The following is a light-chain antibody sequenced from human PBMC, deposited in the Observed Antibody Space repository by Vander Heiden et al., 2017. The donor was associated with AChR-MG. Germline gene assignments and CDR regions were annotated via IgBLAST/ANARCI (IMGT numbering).Light chain of an antibody. V-gene: IGKV4-1*01. CDR2: WAS. CDR3: QQDDSTPLT. J-gene: IGKJ2*01. Sequence: DIVMTQSPDSLAVSLGERATINCKSSQSVLYSSNNKNYLAWYQQKPGQPPKLLIYWASTRESGVPDRFSGSGSGTDFTLTISSLQAEDVAGYYCQQDDSTPLTFGQGTKLEIK. CDR1: QSVLYSSNNKNY.